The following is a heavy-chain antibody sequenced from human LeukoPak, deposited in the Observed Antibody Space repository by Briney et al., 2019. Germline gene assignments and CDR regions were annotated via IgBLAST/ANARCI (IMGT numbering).Heavy chain of an antibody. CDR1: GYSITSGYY. J-gene: IGHJ6*03. D-gene: IGHD3-22*01. Sequence: SETLSLTCTVSGYSITSGYYWGWIRQPPGKGLEWIGSIYHSGSTHYNPSLNSRATMSVDTSKNRVSLKLSSVTAADTAVYYCARGVKYYDSRHMDVWGKGTTVTVSS. CDR3: ARGVKYYDSRHMDV. V-gene: IGHV4-38-2*02. CDR2: IYHSGST.